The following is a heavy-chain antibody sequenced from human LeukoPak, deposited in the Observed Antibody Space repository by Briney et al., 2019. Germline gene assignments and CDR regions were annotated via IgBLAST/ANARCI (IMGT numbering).Heavy chain of an antibody. V-gene: IGHV1-8*01. CDR1: GYTFTSYD. Sequence: ASVKVSCKASGYTFTSYDINWVRQATGQGLEWMGWMNPNIGNTGYAQKFQGRVTMTRNTSISTAYMELSSLRSEDTAVYYCARGLRAHAAGFRGVVGNWFDPWGQGTLVTVSS. D-gene: IGHD3-10*01. J-gene: IGHJ5*02. CDR3: ARGLRAHAAGFRGVVGNWFDP. CDR2: MNPNIGNT.